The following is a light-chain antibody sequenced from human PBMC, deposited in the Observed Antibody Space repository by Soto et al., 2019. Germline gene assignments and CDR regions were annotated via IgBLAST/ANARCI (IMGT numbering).Light chain of an antibody. V-gene: IGLV2-8*01. CDR1: SSDVGGSNF. CDR3: SSYAGSNIVV. Sequence: QSALTQPPSASGSPGQSVTISCTGTSSDVGGSNFVSWYQQHPGKAPKLMIYEVSERPSGVPDRFSGSKSGNTASLTVSGLQAEYEADYYCSSYAGSNIVVFGGGTKLTVL. CDR2: EVS. J-gene: IGLJ2*01.